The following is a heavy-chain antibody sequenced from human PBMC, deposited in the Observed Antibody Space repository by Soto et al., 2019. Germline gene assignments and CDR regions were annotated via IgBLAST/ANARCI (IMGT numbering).Heavy chain of an antibody. J-gene: IGHJ4*02. CDR3: ARDQEEYCSGGSCSFDY. CDR2: ISAYNGNT. D-gene: IGHD2-15*01. CDR1: GYTFTSYG. Sequence: QVQLVQSGAEVKKPGASVKVSCKASGYTFTSYGISWVRQAPGQGLEWMGWISAYNGNTNYAQKLQGRVTMTTDTSTSTAYMELRSLRSDDTAVYYCARDQEEYCSGGSCSFDYWGQGTLVTVSS. V-gene: IGHV1-18*01.